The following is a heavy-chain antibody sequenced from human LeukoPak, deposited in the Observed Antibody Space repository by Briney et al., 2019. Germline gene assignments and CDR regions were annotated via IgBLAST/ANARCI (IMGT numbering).Heavy chain of an antibody. CDR2: IRYDGSNE. V-gene: IGHV3-30*02. CDR3: ASRMR. D-gene: IGHD2-15*01. Sequence: PGESLKISCTSSGFTFTSYAIHWVRQAPGEGLEWVTYIRYDGSNEFYADSVKGRFSISRDNLRNTVFLQMNSLRAEDTAVYYCASRMRWGQGTLVTVSS. CDR1: GFTFTSYA. J-gene: IGHJ4*02.